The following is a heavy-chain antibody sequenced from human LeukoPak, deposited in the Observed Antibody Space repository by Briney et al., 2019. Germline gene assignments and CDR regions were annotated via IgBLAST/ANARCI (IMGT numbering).Heavy chain of an antibody. J-gene: IGHJ4*02. CDR3: ARVSGWYTY. Sequence: GGPLRLSCAASGFTFTSHWMSWVRQAPGKGLEWVANINRDGSEKHYVDSVKGRFTISRDNAKNSLYLQMNSLRAEDTAVYYCARVSGWYTYWGQGTLVTVSS. CDR2: INRDGSEK. D-gene: IGHD6-19*01. V-gene: IGHV3-7*04. CDR1: GFTFTSHW.